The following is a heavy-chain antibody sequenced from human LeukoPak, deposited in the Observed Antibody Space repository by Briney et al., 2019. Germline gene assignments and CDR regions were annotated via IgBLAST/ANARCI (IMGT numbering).Heavy chain of an antibody. V-gene: IGHV3-21*04. D-gene: IGHD3-10*01. Sequence: GGSLRLSCAASGFTFSSYSMNWVRQAPGKGLEWVSSISSSSSYIYYADSVKGRFTISRDNAKNSLYLQMNSLRAEDTAVYYCARVRGASYYFDYWGQGTLVTVSS. J-gene: IGHJ4*02. CDR1: GFTFSSYS. CDR2: ISSSSSYI. CDR3: ARVRGASYYFDY.